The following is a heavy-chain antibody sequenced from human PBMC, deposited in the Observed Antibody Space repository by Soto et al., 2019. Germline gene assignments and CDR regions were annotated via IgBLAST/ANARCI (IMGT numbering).Heavy chain of an antibody. Sequence: PSETLSLTCAVSGYSISSGYYWGWIRQPPGKGLEWIGEINHSGSTNYNPSLKSRVTISVDTSKNQFSLKLSSVTAADTAVYYCARGAIYNWNYGRGGYGMDVWGQGTTVTVSS. D-gene: IGHD1-7*01. CDR1: GYSISSGYY. CDR3: ARGAIYNWNYGRGGYGMDV. V-gene: IGHV4-38-2*01. CDR2: INHSGST. J-gene: IGHJ6*02.